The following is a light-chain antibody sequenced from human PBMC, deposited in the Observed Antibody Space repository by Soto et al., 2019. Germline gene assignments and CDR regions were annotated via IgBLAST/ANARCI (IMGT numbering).Light chain of an antibody. J-gene: IGKJ4*01. CDR1: QSVRSNY. Sequence: EIVLTQSPDTLSLSPGERATLSCRASQSVRSNYLAWYQQKPGQAPRFLIYDASSRATGIPDRFSGSGSGTDFTLTISRLEPADFAVYYCQQYGSSPLTFGGGTKAEIK. CDR2: DAS. V-gene: IGKV3-20*01. CDR3: QQYGSSPLT.